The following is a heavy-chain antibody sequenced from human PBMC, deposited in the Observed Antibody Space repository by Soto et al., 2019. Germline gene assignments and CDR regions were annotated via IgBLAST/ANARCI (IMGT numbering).Heavy chain of an antibody. CDR1: GFTFTSSA. CDR3: AAYCSGGSCWRYFDY. V-gene: IGHV1-58*01. Sequence: GASVKVSCKASGFTFTSSAVQWVRQARGQRLEWIGWIVVGSGNTNYAQKFQERVTITRDMSTSTAYMELSSLRSEDTAVYYCAAYCSGGSCWRYFDYWGQGTLVTVSS. D-gene: IGHD2-15*01. CDR2: IVVGSGNT. J-gene: IGHJ4*02.